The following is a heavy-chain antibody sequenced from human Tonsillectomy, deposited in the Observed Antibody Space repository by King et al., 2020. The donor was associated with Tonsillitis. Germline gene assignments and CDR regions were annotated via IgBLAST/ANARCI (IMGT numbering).Heavy chain of an antibody. D-gene: IGHD1-7*01. CDR1: GYTFTGYY. J-gene: IGHJ4*02. CDR2: INPNSGGT. V-gene: IGHV1-2*02. Sequence: QLVQSGAEVKKPGASVKVSCKASGYTFTGYYMHWVRQAPGQGLEWMGWINPNSGGTNYAQKFQGRVTMTRDTSISTAYMELCRLRSDDTAVYYCAREYNWNYVGYFDYWGQGTLVTVSS. CDR3: AREYNWNYVGYFDY.